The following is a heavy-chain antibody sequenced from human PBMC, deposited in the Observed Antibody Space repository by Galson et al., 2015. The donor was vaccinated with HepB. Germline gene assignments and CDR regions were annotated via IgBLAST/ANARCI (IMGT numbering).Heavy chain of an antibody. V-gene: IGHV3-11*06. CDR3: ARVRTTLVREVITNNWFDS. CDR2: ISASSTYT. Sequence: SLRLSCAASEFTFSDYYMSWIRQAPGKGLEWVSYISASSTYTNYADSVKGRFTISRDNAMNSLYLQMNSLRAEDTAVYYCARVRTTLVREVITNNWFDSWGQGTLVTVSS. D-gene: IGHD3-10*01. CDR1: EFTFSDYY. J-gene: IGHJ5*01.